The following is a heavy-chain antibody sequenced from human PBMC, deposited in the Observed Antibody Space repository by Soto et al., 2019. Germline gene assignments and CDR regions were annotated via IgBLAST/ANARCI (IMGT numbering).Heavy chain of an antibody. CDR1: GYTFTSYG. D-gene: IGHD3-10*01. CDR2: ISAYNGNT. CDR3: ARKGSYYYGSRRDSHWFDP. V-gene: IGHV1-18*01. Sequence: ASVKVSCKASGYTFTSYGISWVRQAPGQGLEWMGWISAYNGNTNYAQKLQGRVTMTTDTSTSTAYMELRSLRSDDTAVYYCARKGSYYYGSRRDSHWFDPWGQGTLVTVSS. J-gene: IGHJ5*02.